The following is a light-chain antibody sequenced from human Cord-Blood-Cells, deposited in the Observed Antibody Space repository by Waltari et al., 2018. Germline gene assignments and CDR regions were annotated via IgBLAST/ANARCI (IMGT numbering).Light chain of an antibody. V-gene: IGKV1-8*01. J-gene: IGKJ1*01. CDR2: DAS. CDR3: QQYYSYPWT. CDR1: QGISSY. Sequence: AIRMTQSPPSLSASAGDRVTRTCRASQGISSYLAWYQQKPGKAPKLLIYDASTLQSGVPSRFIGSGSGTDFTLTISCLQSEDFATYYCQQYYSYPWTFGQGTKVEIK.